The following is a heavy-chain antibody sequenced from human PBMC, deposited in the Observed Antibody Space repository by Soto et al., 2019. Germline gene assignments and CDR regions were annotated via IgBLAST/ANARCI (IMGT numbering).Heavy chain of an antibody. V-gene: IGHV3-48*03. J-gene: IGHJ3*02. CDR3: ASRRRLGDAFDI. D-gene: IGHD3-9*01. CDR1: GFTFSSYE. Sequence: EVQLVESGGGLVQPGGSLRLSCAASGFTFSSYEMNWVRQAPGKGLEWVSYISSSGSTIYYADSVKGRFTISRDNAKNSLYLQMNSLRAEDTAVYYCASRRRLGDAFDIWSQGTMVTVSP. CDR2: ISSSGSTI.